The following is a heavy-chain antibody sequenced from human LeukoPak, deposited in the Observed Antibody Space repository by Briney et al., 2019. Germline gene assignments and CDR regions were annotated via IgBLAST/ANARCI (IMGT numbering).Heavy chain of an antibody. CDR2: ICYGDRLSFLGSY. D-gene: IGHD3-3*01. CDR1: GLTLSDCV. CDR3: AGESGVADFDF. Sequence: PGGTLRLSCAASGLTLSDCVIHWGRQAPGKGLEWGALICYGDRLSFLGSYFYADSVKGPVTISRDNFRNTVYLQMTNLRAEDTAVYYCAGESGVADFDFWGQGTLVTVSS. J-gene: IGHJ4*02. V-gene: IGHV3-33*01.